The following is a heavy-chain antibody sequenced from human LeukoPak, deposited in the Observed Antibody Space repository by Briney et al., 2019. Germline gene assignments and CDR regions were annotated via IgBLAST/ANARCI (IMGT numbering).Heavy chain of an antibody. CDR1: GFAFSDES. V-gene: IGHV3-21*01. D-gene: IGHD5-18*01. CDR3: AKVGAFTAIHF. J-gene: IGHJ4*02. CDR2: ISSTSGDI. Sequence: PGGSLRLSCAAFGFAFSDESMTSVRQAPGKGLEWVSFISSTSGDIYYADSVRGRFTISRDNAKNSLYLQMNSLRADDTAVYYCAKVGAFTAIHFWGQGTLVTVSS.